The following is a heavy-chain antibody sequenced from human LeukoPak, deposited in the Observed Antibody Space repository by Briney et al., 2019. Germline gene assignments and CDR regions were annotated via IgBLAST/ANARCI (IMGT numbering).Heavy chain of an antibody. CDR2: TYISGNT. CDR1: GGSISNYY. CDR3: AREPYSGSTSCFHMDV. V-gene: IGHV4-4*07. D-gene: IGHD2-2*01. Sequence: SETLSLTCTVSGGSISNYYWSWIRQPAGKGLEWIGCTYISGNTHYNPSLKSRVTMSAEPSKNQFSLRLSPLTAADTAVYYCAREPYSGSTSCFHMDVWGKGTTVTVSS. J-gene: IGHJ6*03.